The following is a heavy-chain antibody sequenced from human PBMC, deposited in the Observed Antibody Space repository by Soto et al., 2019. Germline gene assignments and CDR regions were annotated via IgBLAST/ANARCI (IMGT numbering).Heavy chain of an antibody. J-gene: IGHJ4*02. V-gene: IGHV5-10-1*01. CDR1: GYSFTSYW. D-gene: IGHD3-16*02. Sequence: EVQLVQSGAEVKKPGESLRISCKGSGYSFTSYWISWVRQMPGKGLEWMGRIDPSDSYTNYSPSFQGHVTISADKSICTAYLQWSSLKASATAVYYCARSPVWGSYRSYFDHWGQGTLVTVSS. CDR3: ARSPVWGSYRSYFDH. CDR2: IDPSDSYT.